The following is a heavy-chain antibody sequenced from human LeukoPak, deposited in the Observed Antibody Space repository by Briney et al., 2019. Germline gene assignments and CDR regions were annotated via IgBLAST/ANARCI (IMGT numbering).Heavy chain of an antibody. CDR3: ARAAQPGFDP. CDR2: ISSDGGAR. J-gene: IGHJ5*02. CDR1: GLTFSTYS. Sequence: GGSLRLPCGASGLTFSTYSMNWVRQGPGRGLEWVSYISSDGGARYYADSVKGRFTISRDNAKNSLYLQMNSLRAEDTAVYYCARAAQPGFDPWGQGTLVTVSS. V-gene: IGHV3-48*01. D-gene: IGHD1-14*01.